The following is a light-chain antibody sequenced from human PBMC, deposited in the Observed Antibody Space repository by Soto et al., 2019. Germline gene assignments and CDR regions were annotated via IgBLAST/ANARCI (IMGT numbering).Light chain of an antibody. CDR3: QQYNNSART. CDR2: VAS. J-gene: IGKJ1*01. V-gene: IGKV3-15*01. Sequence: EIVMTQSPATLSVSPGERATLSCRASQSVSSNLAWYQQKPGQAPRLLIYVASTRATGIPARFSGSGSGTEFTLTISSLQSEDFAVYYCQQYNNSARTFGQRTKVEIK. CDR1: QSVSSN.